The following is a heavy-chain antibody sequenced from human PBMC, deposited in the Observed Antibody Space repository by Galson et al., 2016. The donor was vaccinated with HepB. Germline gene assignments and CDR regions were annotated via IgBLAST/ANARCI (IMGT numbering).Heavy chain of an antibody. CDR2: INTTLNTL. J-gene: IGHJ6*03. CDR3: ASTTGYYMDV. V-gene: IGHV1-69*06. D-gene: IGHD1-1*01. CDR1: GATFTSHG. Sequence: SVKVSCKASGATFTSHGFSWVRQAPGQGLEWIGEINTTLNTLSYAEKFRGRVTITADRTTSTSHVEMRSIRSDDTAVYFCASTTGYYMDVGGIGTTATVSS.